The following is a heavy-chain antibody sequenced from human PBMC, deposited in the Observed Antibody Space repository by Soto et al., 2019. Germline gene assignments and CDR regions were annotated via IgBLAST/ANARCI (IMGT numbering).Heavy chain of an antibody. Sequence: PSETLSLTCAVYGESFSGYYWTWIRQAPGKGLQWIGDITYGGNTSYNPSLRSRVTISLDTSKNQFSLKLYSVTAADTALYYCARQGFGELHGLVDVWGQGTTVTVSS. J-gene: IGHJ6*02. CDR2: ITYGGNT. D-gene: IGHD3-10*01. CDR3: ARQGFGELHGLVDV. V-gene: IGHV4-34*01. CDR1: GESFSGYY.